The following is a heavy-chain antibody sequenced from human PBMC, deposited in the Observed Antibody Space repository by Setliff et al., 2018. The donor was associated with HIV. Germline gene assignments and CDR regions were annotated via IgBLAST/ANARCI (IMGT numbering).Heavy chain of an antibody. V-gene: IGHV4-31*08. J-gene: IGHJ4*02. CDR3: TIPASSLAPN. D-gene: IGHD3-3*01. CDR2: IYYSGST. Sequence: SETLSLTCTVSGDYISSGGYYWSWIRQHPGKGLEWIGYIYYSGSTYYNPSLQSRVIISVDTSNNQISLKLTSVTAADTAVYYCTIPASSLAPNWGRGTQVTVSS. CDR1: GDYISSGGYY.